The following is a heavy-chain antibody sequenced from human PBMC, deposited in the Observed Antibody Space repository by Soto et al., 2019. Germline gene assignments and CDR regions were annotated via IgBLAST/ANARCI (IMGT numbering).Heavy chain of an antibody. J-gene: IGHJ4*02. Sequence: EVQLLESGGGLVQPGGSLRLSCAASGFTFSSYAMNWVRQAPGKGLEWVSVISGSGGSTYYADSVKGRFTISRDNSKNTLYPKMNRLRAEDTAVYYCARRSSGWYFDYWGQGTLVNVSS. CDR3: ARRSSGWYFDY. V-gene: IGHV3-23*01. CDR1: GFTFSSYA. CDR2: ISGSGGST. D-gene: IGHD6-19*01.